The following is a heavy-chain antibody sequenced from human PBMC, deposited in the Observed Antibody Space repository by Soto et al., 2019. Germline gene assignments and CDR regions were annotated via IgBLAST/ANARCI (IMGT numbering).Heavy chain of an antibody. Sequence: GGSLRLSCAASGFTFSRYAMSWVRQAPGKGLEWVSSMSGSGGSTGYADSVKGRFTISRDNSKNTLYLQMNSLRAEDTAVYHCAKDSDYYGSGSYTDYWGQGTLVTVST. CDR3: AKDSDYYGSGSYTDY. CDR2: MSGSGGST. V-gene: IGHV3-23*01. CDR1: GFTFSRYA. D-gene: IGHD3-10*01. J-gene: IGHJ4*02.